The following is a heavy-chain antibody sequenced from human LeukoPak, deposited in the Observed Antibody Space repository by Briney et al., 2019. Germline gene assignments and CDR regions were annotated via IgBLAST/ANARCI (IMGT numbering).Heavy chain of an antibody. CDR1: GYTFTAYY. CDR2: SNAGNGNT. Sequence: ASVKVSCKASGYTFTAYYIHWVRQAPGQRLEWMGWSNAGNGNTKYSQEFQGRVTITRDTSASTAYMELSSLRSEDMAVYYCARGLPLDMYAFDIWGQGTMVTVSS. V-gene: IGHV1-3*02. D-gene: IGHD2-15*01. J-gene: IGHJ3*02. CDR3: ARGLPLDMYAFDI.